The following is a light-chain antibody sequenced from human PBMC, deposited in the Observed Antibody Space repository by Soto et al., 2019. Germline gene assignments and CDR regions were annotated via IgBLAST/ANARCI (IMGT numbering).Light chain of an antibody. Sequence: DIQMTQSPSTLSASVGDRVTITCRASQIINTWLAWYRQKPGKAPKLLIYRASNLVSGVPSRFSGSGSGTEFTLTISSLQLDDFSIYYCQQYETYSGTFGPGTKVDL. CDR2: RAS. CDR3: QQYETYSGT. J-gene: IGKJ3*01. V-gene: IGKV1-5*03. CDR1: QIINTW.